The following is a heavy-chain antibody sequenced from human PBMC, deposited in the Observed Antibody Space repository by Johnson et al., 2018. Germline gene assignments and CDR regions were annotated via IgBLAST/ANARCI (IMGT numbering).Heavy chain of an antibody. CDR2: IIPILDMA. CDR3: GRDDNSGDYPPGYYYYMDV. V-gene: IGHV1-69*04. CDR1: GGTFSSHT. Sequence: QVQLVQSGAEVRKPGSSVKLSCKASGGTFSSHTFTWVRQAPGQGLEWMGRIIPILDMANYAQKFQGRVTITADKSTATAYMELSSLRSDDTAGYYCGRDDNSGDYPPGYYYYMDVWGKGTTVIVSS. J-gene: IGHJ6*03. D-gene: IGHD3-22*01.